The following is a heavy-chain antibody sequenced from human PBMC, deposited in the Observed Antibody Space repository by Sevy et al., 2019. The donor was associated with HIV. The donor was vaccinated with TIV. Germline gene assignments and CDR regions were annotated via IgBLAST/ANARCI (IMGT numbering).Heavy chain of an antibody. Sequence: GGSLRLSCAASGFTFSSYWMSWVRQAPGKGLEWVANIKQDGSEKYYVDSVKGRFTISRDNAKNSLYLQMNSLRAEDTAVYDCARTGITMVRGVNQKGYFDYWGQGTLVTVSS. CDR3: ARTGITMVRGVNQKGYFDY. J-gene: IGHJ4*02. CDR2: IKQDGSEK. V-gene: IGHV3-7*01. D-gene: IGHD3-10*01. CDR1: GFTFSSYW.